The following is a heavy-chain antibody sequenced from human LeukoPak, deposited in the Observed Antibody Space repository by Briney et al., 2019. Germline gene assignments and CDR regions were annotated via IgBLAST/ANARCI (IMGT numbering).Heavy chain of an antibody. J-gene: IGHJ3*02. CDR1: GGSVSSGTYY. D-gene: IGHD3-10*01. CDR2: IYYSGST. CDR3: ARVEWFGELSPFDI. V-gene: IGHV4-61*01. Sequence: PSETLSLTCTVSGGSVSSGTYYWSWIRQPPGEGLEWIGDIYYSGSTHYTPSLKSRVTISVDTSKNQFSLKLSSVTAADTAVYYCARVEWFGELSPFDIWGQGTMVTVSS.